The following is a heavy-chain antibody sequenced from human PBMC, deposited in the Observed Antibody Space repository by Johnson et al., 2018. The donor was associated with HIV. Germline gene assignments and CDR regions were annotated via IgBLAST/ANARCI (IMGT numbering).Heavy chain of an antibody. D-gene: IGHD1-1*01. CDR2: ISYDGSNK. J-gene: IGHJ3*02. Sequence: QVQLVESGGGVVQPGRSLRLSCVVSGFNFSSYDIDWVRQAPGKGLQWVAVISYDGSNKSFADSVKGRFTISRDNSKHTVFLHMNTLRVEDTAVYYCATPTGSDALDIWGQGTMVTVSS. CDR3: ATPTGSDALDI. CDR1: GFNFSSYD. V-gene: IGHV3-30*04.